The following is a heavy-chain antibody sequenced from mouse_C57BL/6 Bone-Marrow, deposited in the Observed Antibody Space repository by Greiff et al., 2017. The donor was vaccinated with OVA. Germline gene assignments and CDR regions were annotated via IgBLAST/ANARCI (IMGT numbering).Heavy chain of an antibody. Sequence: EVMLVESEGGLVQPGSSMKLSCTASGFTFSDYYMAWVRQVPEKGLEWVANINYDGSSTYYLDSLKSRFIISRDNAKNILYLQMSSLKSEDTATYYCARDRDGYYCYFDVWGTGTTVTVSS. J-gene: IGHJ1*03. CDR1: GFTFSDYY. D-gene: IGHD2-3*01. CDR3: ARDRDGYYCYFDV. V-gene: IGHV5-16*01. CDR2: INYDGSST.